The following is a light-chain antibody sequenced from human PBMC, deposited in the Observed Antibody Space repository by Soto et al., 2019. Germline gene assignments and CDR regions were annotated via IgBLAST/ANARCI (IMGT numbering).Light chain of an antibody. CDR1: PSVDNY. J-gene: IGKJ4*01. Sequence: EIVLTQSPSTLSLSEGERATLSCRASPSVDNYIAWYQQKPGQAPRLRRYGAFDRATGIPARFSGSGSGTDFTPTTTTPEPQDFAVYYCQQYGSSPLTFGGGTKVDI. CDR2: GAF. CDR3: QQYGSSPLT. V-gene: IGKV3-11*01.